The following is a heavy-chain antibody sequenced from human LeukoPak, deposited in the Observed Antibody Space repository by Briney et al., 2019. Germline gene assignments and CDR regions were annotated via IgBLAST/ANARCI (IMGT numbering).Heavy chain of an antibody. CDR3: ARGIRSPLFDY. CDR2: INTYNGDA. D-gene: IGHD3-16*01. Sequence: ASVKVSCKASGYTFTHYGITWVRQAPGQGLAWMGWINTYNGDAKCAQKLQGRVTMTTDTSTSTAFMELRSLRSDDSAVYYCARGIRSPLFDYWGLGTLVTVSP. V-gene: IGHV1-18*01. CDR1: GYTFTHYG. J-gene: IGHJ4*02.